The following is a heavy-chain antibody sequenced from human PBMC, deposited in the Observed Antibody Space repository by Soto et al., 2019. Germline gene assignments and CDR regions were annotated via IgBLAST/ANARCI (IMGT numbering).Heavy chain of an antibody. D-gene: IGHD2-15*01. V-gene: IGHV4-39*01. CDR3: ARHTPAISISDH. Sequence: QLQLQESGPGLVKPSETLSLTCTVSGGSISSSSYYWGWIRQPPGKGLEWIGSIYYSGRTYYNPPLKSRVTISVDTSKNQFSLKLSSVTAADTAVYYCARHTPAISISDHWGQGTLVTVSS. CDR1: GGSISSSSYY. J-gene: IGHJ4*02. CDR2: IYYSGRT.